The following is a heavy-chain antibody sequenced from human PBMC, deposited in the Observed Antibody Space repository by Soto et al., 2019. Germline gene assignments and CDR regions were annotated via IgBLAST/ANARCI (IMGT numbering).Heavy chain of an antibody. CDR2: ISSSSTI. V-gene: IGHV3-48*02. CDR1: GFTFSSYS. CDR3: ARGTTTGHY. J-gene: IGHJ4*02. D-gene: IGHD4-17*01. Sequence: GGSLRLSCAASGFTFSSYSMNWVRQAPGKGLEWVSYISSSSTIYYADSVKGRFTISRDNAKNSLYLQMNSLRDEDTAVYYCARGTTTGHYWGQGTLVTVSS.